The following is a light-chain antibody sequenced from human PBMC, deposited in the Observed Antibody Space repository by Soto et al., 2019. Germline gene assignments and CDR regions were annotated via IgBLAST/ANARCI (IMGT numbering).Light chain of an antibody. V-gene: IGKV1-5*01. Sequence: DIQMTQSPSPLSASVGDRVTITCRASQSISSWLAWYQQKPGKAPKLLIYDASSLESGVPSRFSGSGSGTEFTLTISSLQPDDVATYYCQHNNGYSWTFGQGTKVDI. CDR3: QHNNGYSWT. CDR2: DAS. CDR1: QSISSW. J-gene: IGKJ1*01.